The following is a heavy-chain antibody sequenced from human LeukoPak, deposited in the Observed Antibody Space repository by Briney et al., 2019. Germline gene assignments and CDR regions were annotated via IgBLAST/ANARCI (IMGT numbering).Heavy chain of an antibody. CDR1: GFTFDDYG. V-gene: IGHV3-20*04. CDR2: INWNGGST. D-gene: IGHD3-22*01. J-gene: IGHJ4*02. Sequence: GGSLRLSCAASGFTFDDYGMSWVRHAPGKGLEWVSGINWNGGSTVYADSVKGRFTISRDNAKNSVYLQMNSLRAEDTALYYCARVRYYDSSGYYYFDYWGQGTLVTVSS. CDR3: ARVRYYDSSGYYYFDY.